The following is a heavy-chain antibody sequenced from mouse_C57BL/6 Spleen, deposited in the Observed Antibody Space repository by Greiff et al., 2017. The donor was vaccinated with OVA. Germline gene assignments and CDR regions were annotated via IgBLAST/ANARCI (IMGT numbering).Heavy chain of an antibody. CDR3: ARFSTGTRAMDY. V-gene: IGHV1-52*01. CDR1: GYTFTSYW. Sequence: QVQLQQPGAEPVRPGSSVKLSCKASGYTFTSYWMHWVKQRPIQGLEWIGNIDPSDSETHYNQKFKDKATLTVDKSSSTAYMQLSSLTSEDSAVYYCARFSTGTRAMDYWGQGTSVTVSS. CDR2: IDPSDSET. D-gene: IGHD4-1*02. J-gene: IGHJ4*01.